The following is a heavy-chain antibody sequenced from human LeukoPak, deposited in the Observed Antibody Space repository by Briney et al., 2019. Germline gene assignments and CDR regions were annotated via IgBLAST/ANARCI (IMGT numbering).Heavy chain of an antibody. V-gene: IGHV1-69-2*01. Sequence: ASVKISCKVSGYTFTDYYMHWVQQAPGKGLEWKGLVDPEDGETIYAEKFQGRVTITADTSTDTAYMELSSLRSEDTAVYYCVRECSSTSCPFDYWGQGTLVTVSS. CDR1: GYTFTDYY. CDR3: VRECSSTSCPFDY. J-gene: IGHJ4*02. D-gene: IGHD2-2*01. CDR2: VDPEDGET.